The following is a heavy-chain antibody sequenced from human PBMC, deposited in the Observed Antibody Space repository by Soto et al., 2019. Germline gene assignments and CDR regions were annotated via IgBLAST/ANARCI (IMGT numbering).Heavy chain of an antibody. Sequence: SVKVSCKASGGTFSSYAISWVRQAPGQGLEWMGGIIPIFGTANYAQKFQGRVTITADECTSTAYMELSSLRSEDTAVYYCARGDGYNYWYYFDYWGQGTLVTVSS. J-gene: IGHJ4*02. CDR1: GGTFSSYA. D-gene: IGHD1-1*01. CDR3: ARGDGYNYWYYFDY. V-gene: IGHV1-69*13. CDR2: IIPIFGTA.